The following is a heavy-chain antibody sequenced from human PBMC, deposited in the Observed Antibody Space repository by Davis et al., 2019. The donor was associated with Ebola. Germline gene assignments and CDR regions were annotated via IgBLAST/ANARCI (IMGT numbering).Heavy chain of an antibody. CDR1: GYSFSDFY. Sequence: VKVSCKASGYSFSDFYMHWVQGAPGKGLEWVGLVDPKGGKTVYAEKFQDRVTITADKSTDTVYMELSSLTYEDTAVYYCATLDILTAYIPYAMDVWGQGTTVTVS. CDR2: VDPKGGKT. D-gene: IGHD3-9*01. V-gene: IGHV1-69-2*01. CDR3: ATLDILTAYIPYAMDV. J-gene: IGHJ6*02.